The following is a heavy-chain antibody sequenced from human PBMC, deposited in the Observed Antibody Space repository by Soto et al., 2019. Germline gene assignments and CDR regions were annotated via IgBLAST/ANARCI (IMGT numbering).Heavy chain of an antibody. CDR1: GYTFTSYG. CDR2: ISAYNGNT. CDR3: ARDFGGGGYYYDSSGSGFDY. D-gene: IGHD3-22*01. Sequence: ASVKVSCKASGYTFTSYGISWVRQAPGQGLEWMGWISAYNGNTNYAQKLQGRVTMTTDTSTSTAYMELRSLRSDDTAVYYCARDFGGGGYYYDSSGSGFDYWGQGTLVTVSS. V-gene: IGHV1-18*01. J-gene: IGHJ4*02.